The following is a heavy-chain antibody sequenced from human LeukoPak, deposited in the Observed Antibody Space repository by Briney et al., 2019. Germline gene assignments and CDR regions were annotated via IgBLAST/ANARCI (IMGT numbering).Heavy chain of an antibody. V-gene: IGHV4-38-2*02. CDR2: IYHSGST. CDR1: GYSFSSGYY. CDR3: ARARQNPYFEERRRGNWFDP. J-gene: IGHJ5*02. Sequence: SETLSLTCSVSGYSFSSGYYWGWIRQPPGKGLEWIGSIYHSGSTYYNPSLKSRVTVSVDTSKNQFSLKLSSVTAADTAVYYCARARQNPYFEERRRGNWFDPWGQGTLVTVSS. D-gene: IGHD3-9*01.